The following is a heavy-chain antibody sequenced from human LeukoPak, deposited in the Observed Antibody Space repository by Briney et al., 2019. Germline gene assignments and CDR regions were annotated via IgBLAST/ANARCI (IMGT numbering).Heavy chain of an antibody. CDR1: GFSFSSFG. D-gene: IGHD4-17*01. V-gene: IGHV3-30*02. J-gene: IGHJ4*02. Sequence: PGGSLRFSCAASGFSFSSFGMHWVRQAPGKGLEWVTSIRYDGSRKHYTDSVKGRFTISRDNSKNTLYLQMNSLRDEDTAVYYCAKDYGDFGDSSSYLDHWGQGTLVTVSS. CDR2: IRYDGSRK. CDR3: AKDYGDFGDSSSYLDH.